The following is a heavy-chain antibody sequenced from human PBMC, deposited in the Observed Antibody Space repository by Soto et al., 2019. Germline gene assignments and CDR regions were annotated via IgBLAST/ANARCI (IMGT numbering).Heavy chain of an antibody. CDR2: ISGSGGST. CDR1: GFTFSSYA. V-gene: IGHV3-23*01. Sequence: EVQLLESGGGLVQPGGSLRLSCAASGFTFSSYAMSWVRQAPGKGLVWVSAISGSGGSTYYADSVKGRFTISSDNSKNALYLQMNSLRAEDTAVYYCAKHNYYDSSGVPFDYWGQGTLVTVSS. CDR3: AKHNYYDSSGVPFDY. D-gene: IGHD3-22*01. J-gene: IGHJ4*02.